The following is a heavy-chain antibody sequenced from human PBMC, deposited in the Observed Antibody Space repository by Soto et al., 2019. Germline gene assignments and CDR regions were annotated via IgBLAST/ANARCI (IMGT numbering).Heavy chain of an antibody. CDR1: GYTFTSYA. CDR2: INAGNGNT. CDR3: ARDWHRDPAIGARDY. V-gene: IGHV1-3*01. D-gene: IGHD5-18*01. Sequence: ASVKVSCKASGYTFTSYAMHWVRQAPGQRLEWMGWINAGNGNTKYSQKFQGRVTITRDTSTSTAYMELRSLRSDDTAVYYCARDWHRDPAIGARDYWGQGTLVTVSS. J-gene: IGHJ4*02.